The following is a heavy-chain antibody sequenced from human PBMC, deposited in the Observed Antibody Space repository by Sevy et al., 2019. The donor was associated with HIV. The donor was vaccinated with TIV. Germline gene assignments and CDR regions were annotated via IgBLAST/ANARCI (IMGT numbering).Heavy chain of an antibody. CDR2: ISSSSSYI. Sequence: GGSLRLSCAASGFTFSSYSMNWVRQAPGKGLEWVSSISSSSSYIYYADSVKGRFTISRDNAKNSLYLQMNSLRAEDTAVCYCARGRPYSNSPDAFDIWGQGTMVTVSS. V-gene: IGHV3-21*01. J-gene: IGHJ3*02. CDR1: GFTFSSYS. CDR3: ARGRPYSNSPDAFDI. D-gene: IGHD4-4*01.